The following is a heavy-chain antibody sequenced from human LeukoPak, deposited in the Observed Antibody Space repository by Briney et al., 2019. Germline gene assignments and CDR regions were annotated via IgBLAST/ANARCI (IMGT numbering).Heavy chain of an antibody. J-gene: IGHJ4*02. V-gene: IGHV1-46*01. Sequence: GASGKLSCTASGYTVTSYYRHWVGHAPRQGLGLMGIRNPSGGSTSYAKKFQGRVTMTRDMSTGTVYMALSSLRSEDRAVYYCARPLDYGSGSYCNYWGQGTLVTVSS. CDR1: GYTVTSYY. D-gene: IGHD3-10*01. CDR2: RNPSGGST. CDR3: ARPLDYGSGSYCNY.